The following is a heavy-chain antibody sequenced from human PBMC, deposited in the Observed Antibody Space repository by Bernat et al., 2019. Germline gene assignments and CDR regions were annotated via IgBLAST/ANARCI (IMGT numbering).Heavy chain of an antibody. V-gene: IGHV1-8*01. Sequence: QVLLVQSGAEVKKPGASVKVSCKASGYTFTSYDINWVRQATGQGLEWIGWMNPNSGNTGYANKFQGRVNMTRNTSISKAYMEMSRLRSEDTAVYYCARGLISYYDSWSGWDAFEIWGQGTMVTVSS. D-gene: IGHD3-3*01. CDR1: GYTFTSYD. J-gene: IGHJ3*02. CDR2: MNPNSGNT. CDR3: ARGLISYYDSWSGWDAFEI.